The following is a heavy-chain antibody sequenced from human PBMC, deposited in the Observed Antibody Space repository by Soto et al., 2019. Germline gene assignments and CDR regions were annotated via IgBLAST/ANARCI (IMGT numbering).Heavy chain of an antibody. CDR1: GFTFSDYA. Sequence: EVQLVESGGGLVKPGGSLRLSCAASGFTFSDYAMIWVRQAPEKGLEWVSGISGSGGGTYYADSVKGRFTISRDNSENTLYLQMNSLRAEDTAVYYCAKVIPNTDYWGQGTLVTVSS. CDR3: AKVIPNTDY. CDR2: ISGSGGGT. J-gene: IGHJ4*02. V-gene: IGHV3-23*04.